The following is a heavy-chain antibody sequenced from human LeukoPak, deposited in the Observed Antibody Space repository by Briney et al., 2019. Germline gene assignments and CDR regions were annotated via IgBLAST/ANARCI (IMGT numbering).Heavy chain of an antibody. J-gene: IGHJ4*02. CDR2: IYYSGGA. D-gene: IGHD2-21*02. CDR3: ARTHCEGDCFSAIRY. CDR1: GDSLRKSTFY. V-gene: IGHV4-39*07. Sequence: PSETLSLTCTVSGDSLRKSTFYWVWIRQPPGKGLEWIGSIYYSGGADYNPSLQSRVTISVDTSKNEFSLKVRSVTAADTAVYFCARTHCEGDCFSAIRYWGQGTPVTVSS.